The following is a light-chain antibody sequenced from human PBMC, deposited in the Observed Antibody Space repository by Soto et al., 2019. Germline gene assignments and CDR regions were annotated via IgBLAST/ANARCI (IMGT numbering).Light chain of an antibody. V-gene: IGKV1-27*01. Sequence: DIQMTQSPSSLSASLGDRVTITCRASQGIGVYLAWFQQKPGNVPRLLIYAASTLQSGVPSRFSGSGSGTDFTLTISSLQPEDFATYYCQKYNSAPLTFGGGTKVEIK. CDR3: QKYNSAPLT. CDR1: QGIGVY. CDR2: AAS. J-gene: IGKJ4*01.